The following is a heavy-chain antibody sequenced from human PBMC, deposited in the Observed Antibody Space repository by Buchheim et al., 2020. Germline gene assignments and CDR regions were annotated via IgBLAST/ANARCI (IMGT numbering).Heavy chain of an antibody. CDR3: ARDTNEEYGSSSSCAFGY. J-gene: IGHJ4*02. D-gene: IGHD2-2*01. Sequence: QVQLQESGPRLVKPSQTLSLTCTVSGGSVRSGGYYWSWIRQHPGKGLEWIGYIYYSGSTSYNPSLQSRVTISVDTSKNQFSLKLSSVTAADTAVYYCARDTNEEYGSSSSCAFGYWGQGTL. CDR1: GGSVRSGGYY. V-gene: IGHV4-31*03. CDR2: IYYSGST.